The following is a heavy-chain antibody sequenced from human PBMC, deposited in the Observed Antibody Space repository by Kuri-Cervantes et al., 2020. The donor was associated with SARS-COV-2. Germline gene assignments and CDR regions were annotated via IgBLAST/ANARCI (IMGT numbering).Heavy chain of an antibody. CDR1: GYSFTSYW. V-gene: IGHV5-51*01. Sequence: KVSCKGSGYSFTSYWIGWVRQMPGKGLEWMGIIYPGDSDTRYSPSFQGQVTISADKSISTAYLQWSSLKASDTAMYYCARFYTYYDFWSGYRTDDVFDIWGQGTMVTVSS. CDR3: ARFYTYYDFWSGYRTDDVFDI. CDR2: IYPGDSDT. D-gene: IGHD3-3*01. J-gene: IGHJ3*02.